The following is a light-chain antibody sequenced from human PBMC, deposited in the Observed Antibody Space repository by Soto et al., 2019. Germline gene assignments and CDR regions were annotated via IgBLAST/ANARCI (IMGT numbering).Light chain of an antibody. CDR1: QSFGSSY. Sequence: EIVLTQSPGTLPLSPGERATLSCRASQSFGSSYLAWYQQKPGQAPRLLIYGASSRATGIPDRFSGSGSGTDFTLTISRLEPEDFAVYYCQQYGSSPRTFGQGTKVEIK. CDR3: QQYGSSPRT. J-gene: IGKJ1*01. V-gene: IGKV3-20*01. CDR2: GAS.